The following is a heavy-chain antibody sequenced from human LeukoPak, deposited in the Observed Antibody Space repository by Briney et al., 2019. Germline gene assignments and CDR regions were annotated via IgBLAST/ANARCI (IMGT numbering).Heavy chain of an antibody. D-gene: IGHD2-2*01. CDR3: ARDDIEYCSPTSCGWFDP. CDR1: GYMFSTYG. Sequence: ASVKVSCKASGYMFSTYGMNWVRQAPGQGLEWMGWIGTYNDNTKYAEKFQGRVTMTADTSTSTAYMELRSLRSDDTAVYYCARDDIEYCSPTSCGWFDPWGQGTLVTVSS. V-gene: IGHV1-18*01. J-gene: IGHJ5*02. CDR2: IGTYNDNT.